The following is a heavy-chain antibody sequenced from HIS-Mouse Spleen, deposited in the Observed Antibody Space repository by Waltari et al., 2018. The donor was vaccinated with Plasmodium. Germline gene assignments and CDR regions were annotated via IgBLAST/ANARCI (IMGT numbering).Heavy chain of an antibody. V-gene: IGHV4-34*01. CDR2: IKHSGST. CDR3: ARLVVVASKDSY. CDR1: GGSFSGYY. D-gene: IGHD2-15*01. J-gene: IGHJ4*02. Sequence: QVQLQQWGAGLLKPSETLSLTCAVYGGSFSGYYWSWIRQPPGKGLEWIGEIKHSGSTNYNPPRQSRVTISVDTTKNQFSLKLGSVTAADTAVYYCARLVVVASKDSYWGQGTLVTVSS.